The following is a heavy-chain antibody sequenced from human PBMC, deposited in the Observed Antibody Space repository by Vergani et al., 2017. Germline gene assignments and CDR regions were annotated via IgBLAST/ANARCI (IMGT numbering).Heavy chain of an antibody. CDR2: ISGSGGST. J-gene: IGHJ4*02. CDR1: RFTFSSYA. V-gene: IGHV3-23*01. Sequence: EVQLLESGGGLVQPGGSLRLSCAASRFTFSSYAMSWVRQAPGKGLEWVSAISGSGGSTYYADSVKGRFTISRDNSKNTLYLQMNSLRAEDTAVYYCAKDSQEQLVRFWRNSVLMAWGIDYWGQGTLVTVSS. CDR3: AKDSQEQLVRFWRNSVLMAWGIDY. D-gene: IGHD6-6*01.